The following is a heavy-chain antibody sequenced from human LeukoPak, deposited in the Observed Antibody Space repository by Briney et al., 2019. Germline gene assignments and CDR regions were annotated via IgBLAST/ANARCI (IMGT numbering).Heavy chain of an antibody. Sequence: GASVKVSCKASGYTFTGYYMHWVRQAPGQGLEWMGWINPNSGGTNYAQKFQGRVTMTRDTSISTAYMELSRLRSDDTAVYYCARDQPLKPLFYSGTSVDAFDIWGQGTMVTVSS. J-gene: IGHJ3*02. CDR2: INPNSGGT. CDR1: GYTFTGYY. D-gene: IGHD3-22*01. CDR3: ARDQPLKPLFYSGTSVDAFDI. V-gene: IGHV1-2*02.